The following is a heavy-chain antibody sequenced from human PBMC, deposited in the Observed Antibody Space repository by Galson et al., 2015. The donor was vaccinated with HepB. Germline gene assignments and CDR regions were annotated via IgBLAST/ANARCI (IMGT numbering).Heavy chain of an antibody. Sequence: SVKVSCKASGYNFISYGVSWVRQAPGQGLEWMGWISAYNGNTNYAQKFQGRVTMTTDTSTSTAYMELRSLSSDDTAVYYCARPAQPSGSYKIWGQGTMDTVSS. CDR1: GYNFISYG. J-gene: IGHJ3*02. V-gene: IGHV1-18*04. CDR3: ARPAQPSGSYKI. D-gene: IGHD3-10*01. CDR2: ISAYNGNT.